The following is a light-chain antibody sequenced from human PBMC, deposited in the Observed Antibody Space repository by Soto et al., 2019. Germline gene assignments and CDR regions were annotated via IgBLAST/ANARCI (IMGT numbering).Light chain of an antibody. CDR1: RSDVGGYAY. Sequence: QSALTQPRSVSGSPGQSGTISCTGTRSDVGGYAYISWYQQHPGKVPKLIIYDVSKRPSGVPDRFSGSKSGNTASLTISGLQAEDEADYYCCSYAGSYTWVFGGGTKLTVL. V-gene: IGLV2-11*01. J-gene: IGLJ3*02. CDR2: DVS. CDR3: CSYAGSYTWV.